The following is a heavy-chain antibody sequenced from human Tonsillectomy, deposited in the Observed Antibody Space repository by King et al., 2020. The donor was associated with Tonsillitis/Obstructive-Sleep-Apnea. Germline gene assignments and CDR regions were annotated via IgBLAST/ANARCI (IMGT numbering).Heavy chain of an antibody. Sequence: VQLVESGGGLVQPGGSLRLSCVASGFTFNRFWMSWVRQAPGKGLEWVANLNLDGSEEYYVDSVKGRFTISRDNAKDSLFLEMNRLRVEDTAVYYCARDGDCNGTTCYAGLWHWGQGTPVTVSS. CDR1: GFTFNRFW. V-gene: IGHV3-7*01. CDR2: LNLDGSEE. J-gene: IGHJ4*02. D-gene: IGHD2/OR15-2a*01. CDR3: ARDGDCNGTTCYAGLWH.